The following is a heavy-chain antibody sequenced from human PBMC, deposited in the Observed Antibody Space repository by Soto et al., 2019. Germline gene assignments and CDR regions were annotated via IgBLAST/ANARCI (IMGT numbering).Heavy chain of an antibody. J-gene: IGHJ4*02. D-gene: IGHD3-3*01. CDR1: GFTFSSYA. CDR2: ISGSGGST. CDR3: AKDLPITIFGVVIPAFDY. Sequence: GGSLRLSCAASGFTFSSYAMSWVRQAPGKGLEWVSAISGSGGSTYYADSVKGRLTISRDNSKNTLYLQMNSLRAEDTAVYYCAKDLPITIFGVVIPAFDYWGQGTLVTVSS. V-gene: IGHV3-23*01.